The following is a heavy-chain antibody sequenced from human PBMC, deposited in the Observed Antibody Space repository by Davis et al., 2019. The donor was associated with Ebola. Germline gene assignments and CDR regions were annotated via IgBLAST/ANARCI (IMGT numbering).Heavy chain of an antibody. CDR3: ARLVGATVGY. D-gene: IGHD1-26*01. CDR1: GGSISSSTYY. V-gene: IGHV4-39*01. Sequence: MPGGSLRLSCTVSGGSISSSTYYWAWIRQPPGEGLEWIGSIYFGGNTYYNPSLKSRVVLSIDTSTRQFSLNLRSVTAADTAVYYCARLVGATVGYWGQGTLVTVSS. CDR2: IYFGGNT. J-gene: IGHJ4*02.